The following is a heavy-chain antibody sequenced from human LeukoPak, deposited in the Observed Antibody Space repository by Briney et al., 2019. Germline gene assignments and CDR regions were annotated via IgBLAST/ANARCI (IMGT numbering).Heavy chain of an antibody. CDR2: MNPNSGNT. D-gene: IGHD1-7*01. CDR3: ARGRVRLELRALMGYYYYMDV. J-gene: IGHJ6*03. V-gene: IGHV1-8*01. Sequence: ASVKVSCKASGYTFTSYDINWVLQATGQGLEWMGWMNPNSGNTGYAQKFQGRVTMTGNASISTAYMEPSSLRSEDTAVYYCARGRVRLELRALMGYYYYMDVWGKGTTVTVSS. CDR1: GYTFTSYD.